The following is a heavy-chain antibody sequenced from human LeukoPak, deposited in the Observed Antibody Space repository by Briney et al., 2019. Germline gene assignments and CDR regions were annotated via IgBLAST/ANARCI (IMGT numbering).Heavy chain of an antibody. V-gene: IGHV4-39*01. D-gene: IGHD3-22*01. Sequence: SETLSLTCTVSGGSISSSSYSWGWIRQPPGKGLEWIGSIYYSGSTYYNPSLKSRVTISVDTSKNQFSLKLSSVTAADTAVYYCARSPYYYDSSGYYYYYYMDVWGKGTTVTISS. CDR2: IYYSGST. J-gene: IGHJ6*03. CDR1: GGSISSSSYS. CDR3: ARSPYYYDSSGYYYYYYMDV.